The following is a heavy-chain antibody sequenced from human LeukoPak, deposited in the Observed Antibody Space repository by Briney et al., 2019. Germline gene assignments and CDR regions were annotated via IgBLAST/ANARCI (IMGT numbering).Heavy chain of an antibody. J-gene: IGHJ5*02. CDR2: ISGSGDLT. D-gene: IGHD3-10*01. CDR3: AKLADYYGSGSCPNWFDP. Sequence: GGSLRLSCAASGFTFSSYSMNWVRQAPGKGLEWVSGISGSGDLTDYTDSVKGRFTISRDNSKNTLYLQMNSLRVEDTAVYYCAKLADYYGSGSCPNWFDPWGQGTLVTVSS. V-gene: IGHV3-23*01. CDR1: GFTFSSYS.